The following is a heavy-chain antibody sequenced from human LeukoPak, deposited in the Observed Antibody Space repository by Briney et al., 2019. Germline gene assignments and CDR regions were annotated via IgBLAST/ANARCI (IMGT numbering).Heavy chain of an antibody. CDR3: ATKDIVVESTARDY. Sequence: GGSLRLSCAASGFTFSSYAMSWVRQAPGKGLEWVSAISGSGGSTYYADSVKGRFTISRDNSKNTLYLQMNSLRAEDTAVYYCATKDIVVESTARDYWGQGTLVTVSS. CDR1: GFTFSSYA. D-gene: IGHD2-2*01. CDR2: ISGSGGST. J-gene: IGHJ4*02. V-gene: IGHV3-23*01.